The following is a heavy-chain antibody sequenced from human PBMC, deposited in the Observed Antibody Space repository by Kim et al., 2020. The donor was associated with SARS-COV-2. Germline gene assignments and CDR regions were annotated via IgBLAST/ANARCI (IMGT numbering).Heavy chain of an antibody. D-gene: IGHD6-19*01. CDR3: ARTTSIAVAGRGFDY. CDR2: IYYSGST. CDR1: GGSISSSSYY. Sequence: SETLSLTCTVSGGSISSSSYYWGWIRQPPGKGLEWIGSIYYSGSTYYNPSLKSRVTISVDTSKNQFSLKLSSVTAADTAVYYCARTTSIAVAGRGFDYW. V-gene: IGHV4-39*07. J-gene: IGHJ4*01.